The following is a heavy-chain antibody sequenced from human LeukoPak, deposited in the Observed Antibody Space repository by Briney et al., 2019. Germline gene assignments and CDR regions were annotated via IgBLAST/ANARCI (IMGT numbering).Heavy chain of an antibody. V-gene: IGHV3-11*01. CDR2: ISSSGSTI. J-gene: IGHJ4*02. D-gene: IGHD2-21*02. CDR3: AREVPDCGGDCYNFDY. Sequence: GGSLRLSCAASGFTFSDYYMSWIRQAPGKGLEWVSYISSSGSTIYYADSVKGRFTISRDNANNSLYLQMNSLRAEDTAVYYCAREVPDCGGDCYNFDYWGQGTLVTVSS. CDR1: GFTFSDYY.